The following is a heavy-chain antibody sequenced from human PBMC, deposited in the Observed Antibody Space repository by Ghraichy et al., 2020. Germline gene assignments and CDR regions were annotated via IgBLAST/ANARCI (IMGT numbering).Heavy chain of an antibody. CDR2: ISGSDGST. V-gene: IGHV3-23*01. CDR3: AKDGGRTLYYFDY. J-gene: IGHJ4*02. D-gene: IGHD2-15*01. Sequence: GGSLRLPCAASGFTFSRYAMSWVRQAPGKGLEWVSTISGSDGSTYYADSVKGRFTISRDNSKNTLYLQMNSLRAEDTAVYYCAKDGGRTLYYFDYWGQGTLVTVSS. CDR1: GFTFSRYA.